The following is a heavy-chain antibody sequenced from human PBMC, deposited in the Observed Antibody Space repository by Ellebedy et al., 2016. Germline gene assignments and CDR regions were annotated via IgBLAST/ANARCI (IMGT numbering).Heavy chain of an antibody. CDR2: VYPSGST. V-gene: IGHV4-4*07. D-gene: IGHD2-21*02. J-gene: IGHJ6*03. Sequence: SETLSLTXTVSGGSISGYYWSWIRQPAGKALEWLGRVYPSGSTNYSPSFRGRVTMSMDTSKREFSLRLTSVTAADTAVYYCARESRVTSDYYIDIWGRGTTVTVSS. CDR1: GGSISGYY. CDR3: ARESRVTSDYYIDI.